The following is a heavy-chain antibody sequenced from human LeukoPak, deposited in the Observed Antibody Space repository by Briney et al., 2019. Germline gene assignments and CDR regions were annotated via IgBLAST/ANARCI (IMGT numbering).Heavy chain of an antibody. D-gene: IGHD3-22*01. J-gene: IGHJ4*02. Sequence: SETLSLTCTVSGGSISSYYWSRIRQPAGKGLEWIGRIYTSGSTNYNPSLKSRVTISVDKSKNQFSLKLSSVTAADTAVYYCAREYYYDSSGYYYWGQGTLVTVSS. CDR3: AREYYYDSSGYYY. CDR2: IYTSGST. CDR1: GGSISSYY. V-gene: IGHV4-4*07.